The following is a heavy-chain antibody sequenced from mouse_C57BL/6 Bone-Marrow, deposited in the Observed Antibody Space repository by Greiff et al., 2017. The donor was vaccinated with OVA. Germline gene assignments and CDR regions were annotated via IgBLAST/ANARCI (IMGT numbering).Heavy chain of an antibody. D-gene: IGHD1-2*01. CDR2: IDPSDSYT. J-gene: IGHJ4*01. Sequence: VQLQESGAELVMPGASVKLSCKASGYTFTSYWMHWVKQRPGQGLEWIGEIDPSDSYTNYNQKFKGKSTLTVDKSSSTAYMQLSSLTSEDSAVYYCARNYGHAMDYWGQGTSVTVSS. CDR1: GYTFTSYW. CDR3: ARNYGHAMDY. V-gene: IGHV1-69*01.